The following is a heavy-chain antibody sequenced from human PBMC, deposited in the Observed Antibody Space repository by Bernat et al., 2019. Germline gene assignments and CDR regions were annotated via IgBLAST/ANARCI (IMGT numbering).Heavy chain of an antibody. D-gene: IGHD6-25*01. CDR2: VSYDGRNN. CDR3: VRDRAALYYCHGMDV. V-gene: IGHV3-30*04. CDR1: GFTFSDYS. J-gene: IGHJ6*02. Sequence: VQLVESGGGVVQPGRSLRLSCVASGFTFSDYSLHWVRQAPGKGLEWVAVVSYDGRNNYYADSVQARFIISRDDSENTLYLQMDSLKSEDTAVYYCVRDRAALYYCHGMDVWGRGTTVTVSS.